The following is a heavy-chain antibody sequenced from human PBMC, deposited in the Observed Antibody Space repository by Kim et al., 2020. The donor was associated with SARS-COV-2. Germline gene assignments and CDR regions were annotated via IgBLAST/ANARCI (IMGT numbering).Heavy chain of an antibody. J-gene: IGHJ3*02. CDR3: ASLSGSYRVDAFDI. CDR2: ISYDGSNK. V-gene: IGHV3-30*04. CDR1: GFTFSSYA. Sequence: GGSLRLSCAASGFTFSSYAMHWVRQAPGKGLEWVAVISYDGSNKYYADSVKGRFTISRDNSKNTLYLQMNSLRAEDTAVYYCASLSGSYRVDAFDIWGQG. D-gene: IGHD1-26*01.